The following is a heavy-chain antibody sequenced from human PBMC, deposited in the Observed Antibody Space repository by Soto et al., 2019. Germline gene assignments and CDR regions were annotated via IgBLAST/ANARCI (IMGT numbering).Heavy chain of an antibody. CDR3: ATRITVFGLLIPPFDP. J-gene: IGHJ5*02. Sequence: ASVKVSCKASGYTFRNYAITWVRQAPGQGLEWMGWINTYKGDTNYAHKFQGRVTMTTDTSTSTAYMELRSLRSDDTAIYYCATRITVFGLLIPPFDPWGQGTQVTVSS. D-gene: IGHD3-3*01. V-gene: IGHV1-18*04. CDR2: INTYKGDT. CDR1: GYTFRNYA.